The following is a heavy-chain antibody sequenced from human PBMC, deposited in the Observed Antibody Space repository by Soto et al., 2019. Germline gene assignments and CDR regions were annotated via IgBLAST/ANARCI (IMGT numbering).Heavy chain of an antibody. V-gene: IGHV4-4*02. CDR1: GGSISSSNW. D-gene: IGHD3-10*01. CDR2: IYHSGST. Sequence: SETLSLTCAVSGGSISSSNWWSWVRQPPGKGLEWIGEIYHSGSTNYNPSLKSRVTISVDKSKNQFSLKLSSVTAADTAVYYCARRGVSGRFGERSMDVWGQGTTVTVSS. CDR3: ARRGVSGRFGERSMDV. J-gene: IGHJ6*02.